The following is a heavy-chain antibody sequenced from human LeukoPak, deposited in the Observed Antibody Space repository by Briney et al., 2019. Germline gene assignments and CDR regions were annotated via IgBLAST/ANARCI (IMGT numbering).Heavy chain of an antibody. J-gene: IGHJ4*02. V-gene: IGHV3-33*01. D-gene: IGHD5-12*01. CDR1: GFTFGRYG. CDR2: IVYDGSKK. Sequence: GGSLRLSCTASGFTFGRYGMHWVRQAPGKGLEWVAVIVYDGSKKFYADSMKDRFTISRDNFKNTLYLQMNSLRAEDTALYYCARDCRGNSGYDTDLDYWGQGTLVTVSS. CDR3: ARDCRGNSGYDTDLDY.